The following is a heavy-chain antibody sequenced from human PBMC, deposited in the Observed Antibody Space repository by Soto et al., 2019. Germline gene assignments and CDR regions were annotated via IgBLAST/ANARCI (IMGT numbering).Heavy chain of an antibody. D-gene: IGHD6-13*01. CDR1: GGSISSGNDY. CDR3: ASSSWPNWFDP. Sequence: PSETLSLTCTVSGGSISSGNDYWSWVRQPPGKGLEWIGYIYYSGSAYYNPSLKSRVTISVDTSKNQFSPKLSSVTAADTAVYYCASSSWPNWFDPWGQGTLVTVSS. CDR2: IYYSGSA. V-gene: IGHV4-30-4*01. J-gene: IGHJ5*02.